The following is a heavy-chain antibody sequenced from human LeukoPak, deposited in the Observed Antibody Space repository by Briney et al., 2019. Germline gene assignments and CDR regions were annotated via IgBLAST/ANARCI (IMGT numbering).Heavy chain of an antibody. D-gene: IGHD2-21*01. J-gene: IGHJ3*02. V-gene: IGHV5-51*01. CDR3: ARLASSLHLDSPWAFDI. CDR1: GYSFTSYW. Sequence: RGESLKISCKGSGYSFTSYWIGWVRQMPGKGLEWMGIIYPGDSDTRYRPSFQGQVTISADKSISTAYLQWSSLKASDTAMYYCARLASSLHLDSPWAFDIWGQGTMVTVSS. CDR2: IYPGDSDT.